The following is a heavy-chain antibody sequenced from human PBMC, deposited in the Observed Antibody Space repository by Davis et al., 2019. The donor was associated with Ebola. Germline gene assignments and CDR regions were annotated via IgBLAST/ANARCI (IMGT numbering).Heavy chain of an antibody. CDR1: GFSFSTYC. V-gene: IGHV3-7*03. Sequence: GESPKTPRGAPGFSFSTYCISCLRQSPVPGFVSVANIKQDGSEVYYVDSVNGRFTISRDNTKNSLYLQMNSLRAEDTAVYSCARGDYHDSTGSEHSFIDAFSIWGQGTMVTVAS. D-gene: IGHD3-22*01. CDR2: IKQDGSEV. J-gene: IGHJ3*02. CDR3: ARGDYHDSTGSEHSFIDAFSI.